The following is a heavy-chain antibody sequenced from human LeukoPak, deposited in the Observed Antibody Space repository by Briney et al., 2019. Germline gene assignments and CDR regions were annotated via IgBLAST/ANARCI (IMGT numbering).Heavy chain of an antibody. CDR2: IYYSGST. J-gene: IGHJ4*02. D-gene: IGHD1-26*01. V-gene: IGHV4-59*01. CDR1: GGSISSYY. Sequence: SETLSLTCTVSGGSISSYYWTWIRQPPGKGLEWIGYIYYSGSTNYNPSLKSRVTISVDTSKNQLSLKLSSATAADTAVYYCARDGSYWGYWGQGTLVTVSS. CDR3: ARDGSYWGY.